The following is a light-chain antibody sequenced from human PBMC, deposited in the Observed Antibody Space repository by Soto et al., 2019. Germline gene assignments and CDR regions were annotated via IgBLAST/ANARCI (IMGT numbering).Light chain of an antibody. V-gene: IGKV3-20*01. CDR3: QQYCSSPRGFF. J-gene: IGKJ3*01. CDR2: GAS. CDR1: QSVSSSY. Sequence: EIVLTQSPGTLSLSPGERATLSCRASQSVSSSYLAWYQQKPGQAPRLLIYGASSRATGILDRFSGSGSGTDFTLTISRLEPEDFAVYYCQQYCSSPRGFFFVPGTKVDIK.